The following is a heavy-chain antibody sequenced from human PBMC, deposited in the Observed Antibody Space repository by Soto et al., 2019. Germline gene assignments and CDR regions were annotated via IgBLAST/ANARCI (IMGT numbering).Heavy chain of an antibody. Sequence: QVQLVESGGGVVQPGRSLRLSCAASGFTFSSYGMHWVRQAPGKGLEWVAVIWYDGSNKYYADSVKGRFTISRDNSKNTLYLQMNSLRAEDTAVYYCAREASPDGMDVWGQGTTVTVSS. CDR2: IWYDGSNK. CDR1: GFTFSSYG. CDR3: AREASPDGMDV. J-gene: IGHJ6*02. V-gene: IGHV3-33*01.